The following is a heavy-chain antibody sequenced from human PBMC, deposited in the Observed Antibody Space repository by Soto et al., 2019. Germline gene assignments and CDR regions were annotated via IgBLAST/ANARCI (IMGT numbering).Heavy chain of an antibody. CDR1: GYTFTSYY. D-gene: IGHD2-15*01. J-gene: IGHJ6*02. Sequence: ASVKVSCKASGYTFTSYYMHWVRQAPGQGLEWMGIINPSGGSTSYAQKFQGRVTMTRDTSTSTVYMELSSLRSEDTAVYYCASTVVLAPGGYYYYGMDVWGQGTTVTVSS. CDR2: INPSGGST. V-gene: IGHV1-46*01. CDR3: ASTVVLAPGGYYYYGMDV.